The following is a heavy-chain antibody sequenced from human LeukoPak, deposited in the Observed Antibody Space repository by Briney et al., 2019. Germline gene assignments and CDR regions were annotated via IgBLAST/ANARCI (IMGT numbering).Heavy chain of an antibody. CDR3: AKSRGIAVAGTSDY. CDR1: GFTFSSYA. V-gene: IGHV3-23*01. J-gene: IGHJ4*02. CDR2: ISGSGGST. Sequence: GGSLRLSCAASGFTFSSYAMSWVRQAPGKGLEWVSGISGSGGSTYYADSVKGRFTISRDNSKNTLYLQMISLNAEDTAVYYCAKSRGIAVAGTSDYWGQGTLVTVSS. D-gene: IGHD6-19*01.